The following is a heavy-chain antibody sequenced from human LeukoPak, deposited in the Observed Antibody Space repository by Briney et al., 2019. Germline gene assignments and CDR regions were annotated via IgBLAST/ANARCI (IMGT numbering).Heavy chain of an antibody. CDR2: ASGSGSTV. CDR1: GFTFGDHI. V-gene: IGHV3-48*01. Sequence: GGSLRLSCAASGFTFGDHIMNWVRQLPGKRLEWVAYASGSGSTVYYADSVKGRFTVSRDNGKSSLYLQMNSLRVEDTALYYCVRQFASWGQGTLVTVSP. J-gene: IGHJ4*02. CDR3: VRQFAS.